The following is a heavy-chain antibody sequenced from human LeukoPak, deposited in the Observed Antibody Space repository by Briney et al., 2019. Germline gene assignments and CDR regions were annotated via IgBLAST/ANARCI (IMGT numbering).Heavy chain of an antibody. CDR2: IYYSGST. CDR1: GGSISSSSYY. Sequence: SETLSLTCTVSGGSISSSSYYWSWIRQPPGKGLEWIGYIYYSGSTNYNPSLKSRVTISVDTSKNQFSLKLSSVTAADTAVYYCARPIAAAGIDAFDIWGQGTMVTVSS. D-gene: IGHD6-13*01. V-gene: IGHV4-61*01. CDR3: ARPIAAAGIDAFDI. J-gene: IGHJ3*02.